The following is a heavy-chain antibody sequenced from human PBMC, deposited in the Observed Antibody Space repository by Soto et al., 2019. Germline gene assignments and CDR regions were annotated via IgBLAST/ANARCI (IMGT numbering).Heavy chain of an antibody. J-gene: IGHJ6*03. V-gene: IGHV1-8*01. CDR1: GYTFTSYD. CDR2: MNPNSGNT. CDR3: ARAGLMGYSGPPPWYYYYYYMDV. Sequence: GASVKVSCKASGYTFTSYDINWVRQATGQGLEWMGWMNPNSGNTGYAQKFQGRVTMTRNTSISTAYMELSSLRSEDTAVYYCARAGLMGYSGPPPWYYYYYYMDVWGKGTTVTVSS. D-gene: IGHD2-8*01.